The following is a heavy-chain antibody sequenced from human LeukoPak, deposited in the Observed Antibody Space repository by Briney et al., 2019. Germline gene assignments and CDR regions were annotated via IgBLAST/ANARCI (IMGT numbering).Heavy chain of an antibody. Sequence: GGSLRLSCAASGFTFSNYAMNWVRQAPGKGLEWVSYISSSGSTIYYADSVKGRFTISRDNAKNSLYLQMNSLRAEDTAVYYCAREGGEWELLRTFDYWGQGTLVTVSS. D-gene: IGHD1-26*01. V-gene: IGHV3-48*03. CDR2: ISSSGSTI. J-gene: IGHJ4*02. CDR1: GFTFSNYA. CDR3: AREGGEWELLRTFDY.